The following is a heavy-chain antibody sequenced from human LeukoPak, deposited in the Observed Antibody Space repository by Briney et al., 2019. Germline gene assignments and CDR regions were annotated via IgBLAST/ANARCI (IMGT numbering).Heavy chain of an antibody. CDR2: ISFDGSNK. V-gene: IGHV3-30-3*01. CDR3: ARDAPLTLRYFDY. CDR1: GFTFSSYA. J-gene: IGHJ4*02. D-gene: IGHD1-14*01. Sequence: GGSLRLSCAASGFTFSSYAMYWVCQAPGKGLGWVAVISFDGSNKYYADSVKGRFTISRDNSKNTLYLQMNSLRAEDTASYYCARDAPLTLRYFDYWGQGTLVTVSS.